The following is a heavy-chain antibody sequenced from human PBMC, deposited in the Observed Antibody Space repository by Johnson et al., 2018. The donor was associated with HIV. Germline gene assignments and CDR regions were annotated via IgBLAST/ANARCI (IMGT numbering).Heavy chain of an antibody. J-gene: IGHJ3*01. V-gene: IGHV3-11*06. Sequence: QVQLVESGGGLVKPGGSLRLSCAASGFTFSDYYMSWIRQAPGKGLEWVSVLFSGDGSSTTYAVSVRGRFTISRDNAKNTLYLEMKSLRAEDTAVFYCAKNSGDYASFSGYAFDLWGQGTMVTVSS. CDR3: AKNSGDYASFSGYAFDL. CDR1: GFTFSDYY. CDR2: VLFSGDGSST. D-gene: IGHD4-17*01.